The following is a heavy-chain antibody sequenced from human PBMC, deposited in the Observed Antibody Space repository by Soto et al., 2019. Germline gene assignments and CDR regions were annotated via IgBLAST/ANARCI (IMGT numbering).Heavy chain of an antibody. D-gene: IGHD5-12*01. Sequence: SLKVPLQCSCYTFINYWLARVRRTPGKGLEWMGIIYLGDSDTRYSPSFQGQVNISADKSISTAYLQWSSLKASDTAMYYCARGVGIVATDGMDVWGQGTAVTVS. CDR3: ARGVGIVATDGMDV. CDR2: IYLGDSDT. J-gene: IGHJ6*02. CDR1: CYTFINYW. V-gene: IGHV5-51*01.